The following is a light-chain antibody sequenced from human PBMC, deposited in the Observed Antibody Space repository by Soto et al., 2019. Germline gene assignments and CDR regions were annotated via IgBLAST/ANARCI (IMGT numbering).Light chain of an antibody. V-gene: IGLV2-14*01. CDR3: SSYTGGNPSYV. Sequence: QSALTQPASMSGSPGQSITISCTGTSSDIGTYNYVSWYQQHPGKVPKLMIYEVSNRPSGVSNRFSGSKSGNAASLTISGLQAEDEADYYCSSYTGGNPSYVFGTGTKLTVL. J-gene: IGLJ1*01. CDR1: SSDIGTYNY. CDR2: EVS.